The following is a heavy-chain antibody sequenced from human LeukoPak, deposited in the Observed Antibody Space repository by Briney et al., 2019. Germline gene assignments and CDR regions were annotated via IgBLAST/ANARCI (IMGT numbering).Heavy chain of an antibody. CDR2: ISAYNGNT. Sequence: ASVKVSCKASGYTFTSYGISWVRQAPGQGLEWMGWISAYNGNTNYAQKLQGRVTMTADTSTSTAYMELRSLRSDDTAVYYCATSTIPEYFQHWGQGTLVTVSS. CDR3: ATSTIPEYFQH. CDR1: GYTFTSYG. V-gene: IGHV1-18*01. J-gene: IGHJ1*01. D-gene: IGHD2-21*01.